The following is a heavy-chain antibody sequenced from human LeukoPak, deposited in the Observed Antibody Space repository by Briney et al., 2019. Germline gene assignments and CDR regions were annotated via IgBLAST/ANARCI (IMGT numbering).Heavy chain of an antibody. Sequence: SETLSLTCTVPGGSISRLFWSWIRQPPGKGLEWIGHINYSGSTNQNPSLKSRVTMSLDTSKNQFSLKLTSVTAADTAVYYYARAGGLDSSASDLDYWGQGILVTVSS. CDR2: INYSGST. CDR3: ARAGGLDSSASDLDY. J-gene: IGHJ4*02. CDR1: GGSISRLF. D-gene: IGHD3-22*01. V-gene: IGHV4-59*11.